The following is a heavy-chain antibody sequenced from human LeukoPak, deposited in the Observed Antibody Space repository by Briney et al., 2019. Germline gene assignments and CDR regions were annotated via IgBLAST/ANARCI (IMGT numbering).Heavy chain of an antibody. CDR1: GFTVSSIY. CDR2: ISSSSSTI. Sequence: GGSLRLSCAASGFTVSSIYMSWASQAPGKGLEWVSYISSSSSTIYYADSVKGRFTISRDNAKNSLYLQMNSLRAEDTAVYYCARTRGIAVSATDAFDIWGQGTMVTVSS. J-gene: IGHJ3*02. V-gene: IGHV3-48*04. CDR3: ARTRGIAVSATDAFDI. D-gene: IGHD6-19*01.